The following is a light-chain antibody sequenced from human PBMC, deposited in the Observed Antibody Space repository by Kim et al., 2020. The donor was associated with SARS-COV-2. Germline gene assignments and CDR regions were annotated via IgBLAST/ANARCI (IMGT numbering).Light chain of an antibody. CDR1: RSLLHSDGYNY. V-gene: IGKV2-28*01. Sequence: DIVMTQSPLSLPVTPGQPASISCRSSRSLLHSDGYNYLYWYLQKPGQSPQLLIYMGSHRASGVPDRFSGSGSGTDFTQKISVVAAEDVVDYYFMQTLQTPWTFGQGTKVDIK. J-gene: IGKJ1*01. CDR2: MGS. CDR3: MQTLQTPWT.